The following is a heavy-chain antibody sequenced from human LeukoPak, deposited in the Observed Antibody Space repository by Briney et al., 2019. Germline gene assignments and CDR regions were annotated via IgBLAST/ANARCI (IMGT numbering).Heavy chain of an antibody. CDR3: ARTLGHDSSGYYYLDAFDI. Sequence: ASVKVSCKASGYTFTGYYMHWVRQAPGQGLEWMGWINPNSGGTNYAQKFQGRVTMTRDTSISTAYMELSRLRSDDTAVYYCARTLGHDSSGYYYLDAFDIWGQGTMVTVSS. J-gene: IGHJ3*02. CDR1: GYTFTGYY. V-gene: IGHV1-2*02. CDR2: INPNSGGT. D-gene: IGHD3-22*01.